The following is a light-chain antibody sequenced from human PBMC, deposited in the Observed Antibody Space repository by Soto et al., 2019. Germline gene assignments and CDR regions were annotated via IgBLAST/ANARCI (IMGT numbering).Light chain of an antibody. CDR3: SSFTSDNTVV. V-gene: IGLV2-14*01. J-gene: IGLJ2*01. Sequence: QSALTQPASVSGSPGQSITISCTGTGSDVGGYYYVSWYQHHPGKAPKLIIYEVSNRPSGVSSRFSGSKSDNTASLTISGLQAEDEADYYCSSFTSDNTVVLGGGTQLTVL. CDR1: GSDVGGYYY. CDR2: EVS.